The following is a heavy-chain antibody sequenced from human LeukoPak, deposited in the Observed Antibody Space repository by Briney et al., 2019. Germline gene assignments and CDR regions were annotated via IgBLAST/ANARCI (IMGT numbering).Heavy chain of an antibody. CDR1: GGSFRGYY. Sequence: SETLSLTCAVYGGSFRGYYWSWIRQPPGKGLEWIGEINHSGSTNYNPSLKSRVTISVDTSKNQFSLKLSSVTAADTAVYYCARDFRVYAVAGKSAFDIWGQGTMVTVSS. CDR2: INHSGST. J-gene: IGHJ3*02. V-gene: IGHV4-34*01. D-gene: IGHD6-19*01. CDR3: ARDFRVYAVAGKSAFDI.